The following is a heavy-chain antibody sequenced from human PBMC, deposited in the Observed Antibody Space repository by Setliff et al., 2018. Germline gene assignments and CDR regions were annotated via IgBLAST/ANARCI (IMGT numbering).Heavy chain of an antibody. CDR1: GGSSSGYY. CDR2: IDQSGIT. V-gene: IGHV4-34*01. CDR3: ARGRRITMIVVPPGVFDI. J-gene: IGHJ3*02. D-gene: IGHD3-22*01. Sequence: SETLSLTCAVYGGSSSGYYWSWIRQPPGKGPEWIGEIDQSGITNYNPSLKSRVTISIDTSKNQFSLRLSSVTATDTAVYYCARGRRITMIVVPPGVFDIWGQGTMVTVSS.